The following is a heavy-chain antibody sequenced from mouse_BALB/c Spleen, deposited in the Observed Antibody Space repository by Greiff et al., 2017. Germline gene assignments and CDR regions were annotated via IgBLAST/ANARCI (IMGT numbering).Heavy chain of an antibody. Sequence: EVQLQESGPGLVKPSLSLFLTCSVTGYSITSGYFWHWIRQFPGNKLEWMDFISYDGSNNYNPSLKNRISITRDTSKNLFSLKLNSVTTEDTATYYYANDGYAAMEYWGQGTSVTVSS. CDR1: GYSITSGYF. CDR3: ANDGYAAMEY. CDR2: ISYDGSN. V-gene: IGHV3-6*02. D-gene: IGHD2-3*01. J-gene: IGHJ4*01.